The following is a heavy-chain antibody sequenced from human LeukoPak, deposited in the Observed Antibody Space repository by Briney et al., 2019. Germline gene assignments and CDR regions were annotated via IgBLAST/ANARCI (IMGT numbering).Heavy chain of an antibody. V-gene: IGHV1-18*01. Sequence: ASVKVSCKASGYTFTSYDINWVRQAPGQGLEWMGWISGYNGNTNYAQKLQGRVTMTTDTSTSTAYMELSRLRSDDTAVYYCARDPGYCSGGSCYGGYYYYYYMDVWGKGTTVTVSS. J-gene: IGHJ6*03. CDR3: ARDPGYCSGGSCYGGYYYYYYMDV. D-gene: IGHD2-15*01. CDR2: ISGYNGNT. CDR1: GYTFTSYD.